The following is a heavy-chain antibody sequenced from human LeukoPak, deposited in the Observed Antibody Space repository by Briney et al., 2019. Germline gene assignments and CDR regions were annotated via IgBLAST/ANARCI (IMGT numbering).Heavy chain of an antibody. J-gene: IGHJ4*02. Sequence: SETLFLTCTGSGGSISSYYWSWIRQPPGKELEWIGYIYYSGSTNYNPSLKSRVTISVDTSKNQFSLKLSSVTAADTAVYYCARDGGYGGNFDYWGQGTLVTVSS. CDR1: GGSISSYY. V-gene: IGHV4-59*01. CDR3: ARDGGYGGNFDY. CDR2: IYYSGST. D-gene: IGHD4-23*01.